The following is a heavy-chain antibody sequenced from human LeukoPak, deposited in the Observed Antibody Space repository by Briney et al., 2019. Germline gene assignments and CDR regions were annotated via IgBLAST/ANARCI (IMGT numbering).Heavy chain of an antibody. V-gene: IGHV1-18*01. Sequence: ASVKVSCKASGYTFTSYGISWVRQAPGQGLEWMGWISAYNGNTNYAQKLQGRVTMTRNTSISTAYMELSSLRSEDTAVYYCARAGSGSYVTIDYWGQGTLVTVSS. D-gene: IGHD1-26*01. CDR1: GYTFTSYG. CDR3: ARAGSGSYVTIDY. CDR2: ISAYNGNT. J-gene: IGHJ4*02.